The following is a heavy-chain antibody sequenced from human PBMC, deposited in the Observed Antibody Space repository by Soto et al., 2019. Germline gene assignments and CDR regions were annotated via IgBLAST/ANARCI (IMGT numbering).Heavy chain of an antibody. CDR3: ARRRYTYGQRYYFDF. J-gene: IGHJ4*02. CDR2: IYPGDSET. CDR1: GYPFNTYW. D-gene: IGHD5-18*01. Sequence: GESLKIFCKGSGYPFNTYWIDWVRQMPGKGLEWMGVIYPGDSETRYSPSFQGQVTISADKSITTAYLQWSSLKASDTAIYYCARRRYTYGQRYYFDFWGQGTLVTVS. V-gene: IGHV5-51*01.